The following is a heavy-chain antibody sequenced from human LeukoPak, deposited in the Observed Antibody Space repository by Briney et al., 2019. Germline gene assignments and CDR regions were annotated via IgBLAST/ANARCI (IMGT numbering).Heavy chain of an antibody. D-gene: IGHD5-24*01. CDR3: ARNQGDGFNFLGNDY. V-gene: IGHV5-51*01. J-gene: IGHJ4*02. CDR2: IYPGDSYT. Sequence: GESLKISCQGSGYSFTSYWIVWVRQMPGKGLEWMGIIYPGDSYTRYSPSFQGQVTISADKSISTAYLQWSSLKASDTAIYYCARNQGDGFNFLGNDYWGQGTLVTVSS. CDR1: GYSFTSYW.